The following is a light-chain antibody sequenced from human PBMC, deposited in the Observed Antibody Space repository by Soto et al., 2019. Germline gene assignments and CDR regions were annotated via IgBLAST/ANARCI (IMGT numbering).Light chain of an antibody. CDR3: QQLNSFPRT. CDR2: SAS. J-gene: IGKJ1*01. Sequence: DIHLAQSPSFLSASVGDRITITCRASQGVGTSLAWYQQKPGKAPSLLIYSASSLQSGVPSRFRGSGSGTDFTLSITSLQPEDFATYYCQQLNSFPRTFGQGTKVDIK. CDR1: QGVGTS. V-gene: IGKV1-9*01.